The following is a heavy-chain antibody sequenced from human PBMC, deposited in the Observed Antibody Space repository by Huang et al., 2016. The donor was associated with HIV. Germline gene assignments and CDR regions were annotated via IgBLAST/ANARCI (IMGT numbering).Heavy chain of an antibody. CDR2: VYDSGTT. J-gene: IGHJ5*02. V-gene: IGHV4-59*02. D-gene: IGHD6-19*01. Sequence: QVRLQESGPGLVKPSETLSLSCTVSGDSVSSHYWGWIRHPPGKGLEWIGTVYDSGTTKYHPRLKSRITISVDTSKNGFSLNSTSVSAADTAMYFCVRDQGRLAVGGIDNWFDPWGQGALVTVSS. CDR1: GDSVSSHY. CDR3: VRDQGRLAVGGIDNWFDP.